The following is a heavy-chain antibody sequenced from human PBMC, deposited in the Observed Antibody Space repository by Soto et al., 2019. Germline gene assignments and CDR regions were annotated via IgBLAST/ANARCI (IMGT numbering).Heavy chain of an antibody. V-gene: IGHV3-21*01. CDR2: ISSSSSYI. CDR1: GFTFSSYS. D-gene: IGHD1-1*01. Sequence: GGSLRLCCAASGFTFSSYSMNWVRQAPGKGLEWVSSISSSSSYIYYADSVKGRFTISRDNAKNSLYLQTNSLRAEDTAVYYCARPGGTYNWNDYYYYYGMDVWGQGTTVTVSS. CDR3: ARPGGTYNWNDYYYYYGMDV. J-gene: IGHJ6*02.